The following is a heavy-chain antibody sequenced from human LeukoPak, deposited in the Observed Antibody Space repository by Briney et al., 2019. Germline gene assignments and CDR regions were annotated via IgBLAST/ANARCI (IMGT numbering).Heavy chain of an antibody. J-gene: IGHJ4*02. Sequence: GGSLRLSCAASGFTFSTYAMSWVRQAPGKGLEWVSATSGSGGSTYYADSVKGRFTISRDNSKNTLYLQMNSLRAEDTAVYYCAKDRLVATVTTTGDHDYWGQGTLVTVSS. CDR1: GFTFSTYA. CDR2: TSGSGGST. V-gene: IGHV3-23*01. D-gene: IGHD4-17*01. CDR3: AKDRLVATVTTTGDHDY.